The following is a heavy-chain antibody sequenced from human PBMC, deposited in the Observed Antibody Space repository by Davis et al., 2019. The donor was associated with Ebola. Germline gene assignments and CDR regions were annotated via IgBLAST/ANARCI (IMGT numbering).Heavy chain of an antibody. J-gene: IGHJ6*03. D-gene: IGHD3-3*01. Sequence: GESLKISCAASGFTFSSYWMSWVRQAPGKGLEWVANIKQDGSEKYYVDSVKGRFTISRDNSKNTLYLQMNSLRAEDTAVYYCAREGILEWLSLYYYYYMDVWGKGTTVTVSS. CDR1: GFTFSSYW. V-gene: IGHV3-7*03. CDR2: IKQDGSEK. CDR3: AREGILEWLSLYYYYYMDV.